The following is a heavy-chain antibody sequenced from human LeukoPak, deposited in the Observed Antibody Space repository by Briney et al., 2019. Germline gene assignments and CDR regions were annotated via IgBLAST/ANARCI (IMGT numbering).Heavy chain of an antibody. CDR3: ARRAGAYSHPYDY. D-gene: IGHD4/OR15-4a*01. V-gene: IGHV4-4*02. CDR1: GGSISSSNW. J-gene: IGHJ4*02. CDR2: IYHSGST. Sequence: TSGTLSLTCAVSGGSISSSNWWSWVRQPPGKGLEWIGEIYHSGSTNYNPSLKSRVTISVDKSKNQFSLKLSSVTAADTAVYYCARRAGAYSHPYDYWGQGTLVTVSS.